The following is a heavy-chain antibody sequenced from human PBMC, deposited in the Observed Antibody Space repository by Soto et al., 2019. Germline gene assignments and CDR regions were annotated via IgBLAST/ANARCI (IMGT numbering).Heavy chain of an antibody. CDR3: ARGTSWQLPFDY. D-gene: IGHD6-13*01. Sequence: QVQLQESGPGLVKPSETLSLTCTVSSDSISSYYWSWIRQPPGKRLEWIGYISYSGSTDYNPSLKSRVTISGDTSKNQFSLKVSSVTAADMAVYYCARGTSWQLPFDYWGQGTLVTVSS. V-gene: IGHV4-59*01. J-gene: IGHJ4*02. CDR1: SDSISSYY. CDR2: ISYSGST.